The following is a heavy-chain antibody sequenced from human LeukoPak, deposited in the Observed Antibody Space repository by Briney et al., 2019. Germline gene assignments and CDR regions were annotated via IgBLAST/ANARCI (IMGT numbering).Heavy chain of an antibody. CDR2: INPSGGST. D-gene: IGHD3-10*01. V-gene: IGHV1-46*01. CDR3: ARGGDYYGSGSYYSPSYGISKLRFNWLDP. Sequence: ASVKVSCKASGYTFTSYYMHWVRQAPGQGLEWMGIINPSGGSTSYAQKFQGRVTMTRDTSASTAYMELSSLRSEDTAVYYCARGGDYYGSGSYYSPSYGISKLRFNWLDPWGQGTLVTVSS. J-gene: IGHJ5*02. CDR1: GYTFTSYY.